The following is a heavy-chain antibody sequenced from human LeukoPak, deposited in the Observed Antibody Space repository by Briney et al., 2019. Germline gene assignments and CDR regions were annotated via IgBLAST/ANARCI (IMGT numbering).Heavy chain of an antibody. D-gene: IGHD5-18*01. CDR1: GGSISSSSYY. J-gene: IGHJ4*02. Sequence: SETLSLTCTVSGGSISSSSYYWGWIRQPPGKGLEWIGYIYYSGSTNYNPSLKSRVTISVDTSKNQFSLKLSSVTAADTAVYYCARSQLWQNFDYWGQGTLVTVSS. CDR2: IYYSGST. V-gene: IGHV4-61*05. CDR3: ARSQLWQNFDY.